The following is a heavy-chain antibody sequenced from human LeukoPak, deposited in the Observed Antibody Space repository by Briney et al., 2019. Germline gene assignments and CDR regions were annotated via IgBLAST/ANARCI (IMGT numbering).Heavy chain of an antibody. CDR1: GFSLRTSGVS. Sequence: SGPTLVNPTQTLTLTCTVSGFSLRTSGVSVGWIRQPPGEALEWLALIYWNDDKRYSPSLKNRLTITKDASKNQVVLTMTNMAPVDTATYYCAHATLRPPTMWDWGQGTLVTVSS. D-gene: IGHD3-16*01. V-gene: IGHV2-5*01. CDR2: IYWNDDK. CDR3: AHATLRPPTMWD. J-gene: IGHJ4*02.